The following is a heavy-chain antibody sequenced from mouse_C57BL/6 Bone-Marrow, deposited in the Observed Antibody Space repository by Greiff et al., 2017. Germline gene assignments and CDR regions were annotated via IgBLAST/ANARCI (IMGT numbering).Heavy chain of an antibody. V-gene: IGHV2-2*01. Sequence: VMLVESGPGLVQPSQSLSITCTASGFSLTSYGVHWVRQSPGKGLEWLGVIWSGGSTAYNAAYISRLSTSKDDSKSQVFLKMNSLQADDTAIYYCATYAMDYWGQGTSVTVSS. CDR2: IWSGGST. J-gene: IGHJ4*01. CDR1: GFSLTSYG. CDR3: ATYAMDY.